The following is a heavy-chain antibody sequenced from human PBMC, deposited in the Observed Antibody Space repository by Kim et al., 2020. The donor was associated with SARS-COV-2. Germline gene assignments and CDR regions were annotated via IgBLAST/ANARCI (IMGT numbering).Heavy chain of an antibody. CDR3: ARETTDDYLGDYFDY. D-gene: IGHD4-17*01. CDR1: GYSFTSYW. V-gene: IGHV5-51*01. Sequence: GESLKISCKGSGYSFTSYWIGWVRQMPGKGLEWMGIIYPGDSDTRYSPSFQGQVTISADKSISTAYLQWSSLKASDTAMYYCARETTDDYLGDYFDYWGQGTLVTVSS. CDR2: IYPGDSDT. J-gene: IGHJ4*02.